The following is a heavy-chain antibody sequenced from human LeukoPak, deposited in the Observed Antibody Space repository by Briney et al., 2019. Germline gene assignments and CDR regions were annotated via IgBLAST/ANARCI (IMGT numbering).Heavy chain of an antibody. CDR3: ASVVGATILDY. V-gene: IGHV1-18*01. D-gene: IGHD1-26*01. CDR2: ISAYNGNT. J-gene: IGHJ4*02. Sequence: GAPVKVSCKASGYTFTSYGISWARQAPGQGLEWMGWISAYNGNTKYAQKFQGRVTMTTDTSTSTAYMELRSLRSDDTAVYYCASVVGATILDYWGQGTLVTVSS. CDR1: GYTFTSYG.